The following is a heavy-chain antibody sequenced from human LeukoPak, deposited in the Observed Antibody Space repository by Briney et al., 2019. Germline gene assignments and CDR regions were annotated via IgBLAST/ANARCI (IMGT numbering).Heavy chain of an antibody. V-gene: IGHV4-61*02. Sequence: SETLSLTCTVSGGSISSGSYYWSWIRQPAGKGLEWIGRIYTSGSTNYNPSLKSRVTISVDTSKNQFSLKLSSVTAADTAVYYCARDLVNHLGYYSVNTAIYYMDVWGKGTTVTVSS. CDR2: IYTSGST. D-gene: IGHD3-3*01. J-gene: IGHJ6*03. CDR1: GGSISSGSYY. CDR3: ARDLVNHLGYYSVNTAIYYMDV.